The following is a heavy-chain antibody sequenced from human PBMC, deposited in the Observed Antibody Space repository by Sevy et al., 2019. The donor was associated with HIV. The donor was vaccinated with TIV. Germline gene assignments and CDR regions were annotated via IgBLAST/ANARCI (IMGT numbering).Heavy chain of an antibody. V-gene: IGHV1-18*01. CDR3: VRDANYDSDSSGYPFDD. CDR2: ISGYDGST. CDR1: GYTFVTYG. J-gene: IGHJ4*02. Sequence: ASVKVSCKTSGYTFVTYGISWVRQVPGQGPQWMRWISGYDGSTREAQFFQDRVTMTTDRTTSTAYMEVRRLRSDDTAVYYCVRDANYDSDSSGYPFDDWGQGTLVTVSS. D-gene: IGHD3-22*01.